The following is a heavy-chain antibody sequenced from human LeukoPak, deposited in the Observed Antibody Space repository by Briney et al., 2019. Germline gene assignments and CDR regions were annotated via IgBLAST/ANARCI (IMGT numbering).Heavy chain of an antibody. CDR1: GYTFTSYG. CDR3: ARTPYCYDSSGYYDY. CDR2: ISAYNGNT. D-gene: IGHD3-22*01. J-gene: IGHJ4*02. Sequence: ASVKVSCKASGYTFTSYGISWVRQAPGQGLEWMGWISAYNGNTNYAQKLQGRVTMTTDTSTSTAYMELRSLRSDDTAVYYCARTPYCYDSSGYYDYWGQGTLVTVSS. V-gene: IGHV1-18*01.